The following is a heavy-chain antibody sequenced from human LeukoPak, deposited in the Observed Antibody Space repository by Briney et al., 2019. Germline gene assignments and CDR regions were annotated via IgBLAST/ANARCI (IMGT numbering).Heavy chain of an antibody. D-gene: IGHD2-21*01. CDR3: VRDRRFPDDVFDI. CDR1: GFSFSSYA. Sequence: PGGSLRLSCAASGFSFSSYAMGWVRQAPGKGLGWVSTITSRSDQIWNVDSVRGRFTISRDNSKNTLYLQMNSLRAEDTALYYCVRDRRFPDDVFDIWGQGTMVTVSS. J-gene: IGHJ3*02. V-gene: IGHV3-23*01. CDR2: ITSRSDQI.